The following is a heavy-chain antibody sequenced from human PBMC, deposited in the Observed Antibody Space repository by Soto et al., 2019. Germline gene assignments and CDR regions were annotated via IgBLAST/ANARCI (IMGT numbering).Heavy chain of an antibody. CDR1: GYTFTDYY. Sequence: QAQVEQSGAEVKKPGASVKVSCKSSGYTFTDYYVHWVRQAPGQGLEWMGWMNPKSGATNYAQKFRGRVSMTRDTSTTTAYMELTRVTSGDTAVYYCTRGGTPYSSWNTYFNGMDVWGQATTVTVSA. D-gene: IGHD5-12*01. CDR2: MNPKSGAT. CDR3: TRGGTPYSSWNTYFNGMDV. V-gene: IGHV1-2*02. J-gene: IGHJ6*01.